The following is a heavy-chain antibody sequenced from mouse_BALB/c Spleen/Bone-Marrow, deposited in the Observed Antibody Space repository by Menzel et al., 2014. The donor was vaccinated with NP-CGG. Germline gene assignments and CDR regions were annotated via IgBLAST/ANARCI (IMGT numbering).Heavy chain of an antibody. V-gene: IGHV5-9-4*01. J-gene: IGHJ1*01. Sequence: EVKLVESGGGFVKPGGSLKLSCAASGFTFSTYAMSWVRQSPEKRLEWVAEISGGGSYIYYPDTVTGRFIISRDNAKXTLCLQMSILRSEDTALYYCVRVHGAGCFDVWGPGTTVTVSS. CDR3: VRVHGAGCFDV. CDR1: GFTFSTYA. CDR2: ISGGGSYI. D-gene: IGHD1-2*01.